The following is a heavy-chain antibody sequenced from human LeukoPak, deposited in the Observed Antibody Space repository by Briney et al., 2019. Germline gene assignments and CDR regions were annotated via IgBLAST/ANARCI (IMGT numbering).Heavy chain of an antibody. CDR1: GYTFTSYY. Sequence: GASVKVSCKASGYTFTSYYMHWVRQAPGQGLEWMGIINPSGGSTSYAQKFQGRVTMTRDTSTSTVYMELSSLRSEDMAVYYCARAGLQQQITMVRGPDAFDIWGQGTMVTVSS. D-gene: IGHD3-10*01. J-gene: IGHJ3*02. V-gene: IGHV1-46*01. CDR2: INPSGGST. CDR3: ARAGLQQQITMVRGPDAFDI.